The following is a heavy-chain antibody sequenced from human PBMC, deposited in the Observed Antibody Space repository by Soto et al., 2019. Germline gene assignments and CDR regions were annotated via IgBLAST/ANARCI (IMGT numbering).Heavy chain of an antibody. D-gene: IGHD6-13*01. CDR3: ARVGQQLVHYYYGMDV. V-gene: IGHV1-18*04. CDR1: GYTFTSYG. Sequence: ASVKVSCKASGYTFTSYGISWVRQAPGQGLEWMGWISAYNGNTNYAQKLQGRVTMTTDTSTSTAYMELRSLRSDETAVYYCARVGQQLVHYYYGMDVWGQGTKVTVSS. CDR2: ISAYNGNT. J-gene: IGHJ6*02.